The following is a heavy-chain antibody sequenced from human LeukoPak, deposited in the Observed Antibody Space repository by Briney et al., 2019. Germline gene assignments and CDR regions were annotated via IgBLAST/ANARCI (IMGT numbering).Heavy chain of an antibody. D-gene: IGHD3-22*01. CDR2: LYYSGYS. CDR1: GGSITSYY. Sequence: AETLSLTCTVSGGSITSYYWAWLRQPPGKGLEWIGYLYYSGYSNYNPSLKSRVSMSVDTSKNQFSLKLSSVTAADTAVYYCARHKRSGYYQEAGAFDIWGQGTMVTVSS. CDR3: ARHKRSGYYQEAGAFDI. V-gene: IGHV4-59*08. J-gene: IGHJ3*02.